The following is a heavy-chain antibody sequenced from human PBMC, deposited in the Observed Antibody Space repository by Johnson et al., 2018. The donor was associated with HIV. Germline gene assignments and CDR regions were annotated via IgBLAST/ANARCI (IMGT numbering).Heavy chain of an antibody. Sequence: VQLVESGGGLVKPGGSLRLSCAASGFTFSDYYMSWIRQAPGKGLEWVAVISYDGSDKYYADSVKGRFTISRDSSKNTLYLQMNSLRAEDMAVYYCARSPGEADAFDIWGQGTMVTVSS. CDR2: ISYDGSDK. V-gene: IGHV3-30*03. CDR1: GFTFSDYY. D-gene: IGHD3-10*01. CDR3: ARSPGEADAFDI. J-gene: IGHJ3*02.